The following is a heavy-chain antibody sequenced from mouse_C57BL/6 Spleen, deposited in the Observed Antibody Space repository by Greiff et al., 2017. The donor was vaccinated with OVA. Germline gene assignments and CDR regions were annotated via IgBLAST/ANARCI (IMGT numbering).Heavy chain of an antibody. CDR2: ISSGGDYI. CDR3: TRERGSIYYDYDGGFAY. J-gene: IGHJ3*01. D-gene: IGHD2-4*01. V-gene: IGHV5-9-1*02. CDR1: GFTFSSYA. Sequence: EVQGVESGEGLVKPGGSLKLSCAASGFTFSSYAMSWVRQTPEKRLEWVAYISSGGDYIYYADTVKGRFTISRDNARNTLYLQMSSLKSEDTAMYYCTRERGSIYYDYDGGFAYWGQGTLVTVSA.